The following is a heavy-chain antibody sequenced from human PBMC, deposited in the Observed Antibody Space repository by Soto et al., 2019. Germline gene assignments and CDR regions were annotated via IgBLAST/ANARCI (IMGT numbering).Heavy chain of an antibody. CDR2: ISYDGSKK. CDR1: GFTFSSYA. J-gene: IGHJ2*01. V-gene: IGHV3-30*14. CDR3: ARPLWRDDYNWGYFDL. Sequence: QVQLVESGGGVVQPGRSLRLSCAASGFTFSSYAMHWVRQAPGTGLEWVAVISYDGSKKYYAYSVKGRFTISRDNSNNRLYLQMHSLRAEDTAVYYCARPLWRDDYNWGYFDLWGRGTLVTVSS. D-gene: IGHD4-4*01.